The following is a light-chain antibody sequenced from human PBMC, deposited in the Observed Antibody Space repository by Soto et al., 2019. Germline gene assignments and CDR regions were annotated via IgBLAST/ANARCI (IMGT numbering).Light chain of an antibody. CDR2: GAS. CDR1: QSVHSNF. V-gene: IGKV3-20*01. Sequence: IGLEQSPGTLSLYKGERATLSCRASQSVHSNFLAWYQHKPGQAPRLLIYGASSRATGIPDRFSGSVSGRDFTLTISRLEPEDFVVYYCHQYGASPLTFGGGTKVDIK. J-gene: IGKJ4*01. CDR3: HQYGASPLT.